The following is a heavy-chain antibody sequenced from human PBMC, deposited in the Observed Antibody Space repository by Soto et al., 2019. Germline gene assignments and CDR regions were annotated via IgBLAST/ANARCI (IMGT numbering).Heavy chain of an antibody. CDR2: ISYDGSNK. J-gene: IGHJ4*02. V-gene: IGHV3-30*18. CDR1: GFTFSSYG. Sequence: ESGGGVVQPGRSLRLSCAASGFTFSSYGMHWVRQAPGKGLEWVAVISYDGSNKYYADSVKGRFTISRDNSKNTLYLQMNSLRAEDTAVYYCAKDLSSPLDWGQGTLVTVSS. CDR3: AKDLSSPLD. D-gene: IGHD6-6*01.